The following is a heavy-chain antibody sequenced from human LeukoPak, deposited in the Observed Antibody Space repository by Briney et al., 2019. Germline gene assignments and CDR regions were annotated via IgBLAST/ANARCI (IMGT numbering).Heavy chain of an antibody. V-gene: IGHV3-23*01. CDR2: ISGSGGST. J-gene: IGHJ4*02. Sequence: TGGSLRLSCAASGFTFSSYAMSWVRQAPGKGLEWVSAISGSGGSTYYADSVKGRFTISRDNSKNTLYLQMNSLRAEDTAVYYRAKDYGSGSYGLRYYFDYWGQGTLVTVSS. CDR3: AKDYGSGSYGLRYYFDY. D-gene: IGHD3-10*01. CDR1: GFTFSSYA.